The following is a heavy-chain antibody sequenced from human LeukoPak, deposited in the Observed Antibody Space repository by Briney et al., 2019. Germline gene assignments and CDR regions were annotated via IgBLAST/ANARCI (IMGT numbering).Heavy chain of an antibody. CDR3: ARKVVVAATIDYDAFDI. CDR1: GGSISSSSYY. J-gene: IGHJ3*02. Sequence: SETLSLTCTVSGGSISSSSYYWGWIRQPPGKGLEWIGSIYYSGSTYYNPSLKSRVTISVDTSKNQFSLKLSSVTAADTAVYYCARKVVVAATIDYDAFDIWGQGTMVTVSS. V-gene: IGHV4-39*07. D-gene: IGHD2-15*01. CDR2: IYYSGST.